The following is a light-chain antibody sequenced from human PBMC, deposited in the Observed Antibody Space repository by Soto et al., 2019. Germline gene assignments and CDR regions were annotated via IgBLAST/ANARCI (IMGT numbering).Light chain of an antibody. CDR2: EVS. CDR3: NSYTSTYTGV. CDR1: SNDVGGYKY. V-gene: IGLV2-14*01. J-gene: IGLJ1*01. Sequence: QSVLTQPASVSGSPGQSITISCAGTSNDVGGYKYVSWYQQHPGRAPKLLIYEVSNRPSGVSNRFSGSKSGNTASLTISGLQAEDEADYYCNSYTSTYTGVFGTGTKLTVL.